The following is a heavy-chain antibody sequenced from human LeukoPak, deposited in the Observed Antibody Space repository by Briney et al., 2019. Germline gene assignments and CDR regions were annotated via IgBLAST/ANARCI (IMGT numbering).Heavy chain of an antibody. Sequence: PGGSLRLSCAASGFTFSSYGMHWVRQAPGKGLECVAVISYDGSNKYYADSVKGRFTISRDNSKNTLYLQMNSLRAEDTAVYYCAKGRGIAVAVIDYWGQGTLVTVSS. J-gene: IGHJ4*02. CDR1: GFTFSSYG. V-gene: IGHV3-30*18. CDR3: AKGRGIAVAVIDY. D-gene: IGHD6-19*01. CDR2: ISYDGSNK.